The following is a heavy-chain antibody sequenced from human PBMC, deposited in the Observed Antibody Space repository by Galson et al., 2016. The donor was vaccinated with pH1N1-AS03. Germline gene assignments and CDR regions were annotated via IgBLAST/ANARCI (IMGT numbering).Heavy chain of an antibody. CDR3: AGDEGFANGINV. Sequence: SLRLSCAATGFTVSSGYHMSWVRQAPGKGLEWVSVIHPGGDTYNADSVKGRVTISRDNFENMVYLQMNSLRPEDTAVYYCAGDEGFANGINVWGQGTTVTVSS. V-gene: IGHV3-66*02. D-gene: IGHD3-3*01. CDR2: IHPGGDT. CDR1: GFTVSSGY. J-gene: IGHJ6*02.